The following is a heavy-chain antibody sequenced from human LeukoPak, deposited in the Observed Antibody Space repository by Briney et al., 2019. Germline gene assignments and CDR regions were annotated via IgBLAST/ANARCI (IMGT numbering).Heavy chain of an antibody. CDR3: XXXXXXXAAAGGYFQH. J-gene: IGHJ1*01. Sequence: GGSLRLSCAASGFTFSSYTMNWVRQAPGKGLEWVSSISSSSSYIYYADSVRGRFTISRDNARNSLFLPMNSPRAEDTALYYXXXXXXXXAAAGGYFQHWGQGTLVTVSS. V-gene: IGHV3-21*01. D-gene: IGHD6-13*01. CDR2: ISSSSSYI. CDR1: GFTFSSYT.